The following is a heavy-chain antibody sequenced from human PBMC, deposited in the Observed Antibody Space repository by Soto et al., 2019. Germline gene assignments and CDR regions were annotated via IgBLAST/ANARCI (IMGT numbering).Heavy chain of an antibody. Sequence: ASETLSLTCAVSGYPISSGYYWGWIRQPPGKGLEWIGIIHHSGSTYYTPSLRSRITISVDTSKNQFSLKMPSVTAADTAVYYCARSSGYVPGGYWGQGILVTVSS. CDR3: ARSSGYVPGGY. D-gene: IGHD5-12*01. CDR2: IHHSGST. J-gene: IGHJ4*02. V-gene: IGHV4-38-2*01. CDR1: GYPISSGYY.